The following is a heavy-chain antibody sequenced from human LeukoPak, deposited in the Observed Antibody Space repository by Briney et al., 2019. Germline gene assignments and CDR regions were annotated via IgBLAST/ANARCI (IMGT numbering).Heavy chain of an antibody. CDR2: ISWNSGNI. CDR1: GLTFDDYA. CDR3: AKTHYYDGSGYFDY. Sequence: PGRSLRLSCAASGLTFDDYAMHWVRHAPGKGLEWVSGISWNSGNIAYADSVKGRFTISRDNAKNSLYLQMNSLRAEDTALYYCAKTHYYDGSGYFDYWGQGTLVTVSS. D-gene: IGHD3-22*01. V-gene: IGHV3-9*01. J-gene: IGHJ4*02.